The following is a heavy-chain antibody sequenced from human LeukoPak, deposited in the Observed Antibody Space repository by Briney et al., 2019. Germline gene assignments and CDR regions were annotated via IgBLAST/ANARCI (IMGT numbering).Heavy chain of an antibody. V-gene: IGHV3-20*04. CDR2: INWNGGST. CDR1: GFTFDDYG. J-gene: IGHJ3*02. Sequence: GGSLRLSCAASGFTFDDYGMSWVRQAPGKGLEWVSGINWNGGSTGYADSVKGRFTISRDNAKNSLYLQMNSLRAEDTAVYYCARDEPYYYDSSGRTHAFDIWGQGTMVTVSS. CDR3: ARDEPYYYDSSGRTHAFDI. D-gene: IGHD3-22*01.